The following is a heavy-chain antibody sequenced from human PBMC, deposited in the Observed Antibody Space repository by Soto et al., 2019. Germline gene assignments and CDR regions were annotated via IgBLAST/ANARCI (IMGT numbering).Heavy chain of an antibody. J-gene: IGHJ4*02. V-gene: IGHV1-18*01. CDR3: ARVDYDFWSGPPDY. D-gene: IGHD3-3*01. Sequence: EASVKVSCKASGFTFSDYGFSWVRQAPGRGLEWMGWISAFNGETNYTQKSEGRVAMTTDAATTTAYMELRSLRSDDTAVYYCARVDYDFWSGPPDYWGQGTLVTVS. CDR1: GFTFSDYG. CDR2: ISAFNGET.